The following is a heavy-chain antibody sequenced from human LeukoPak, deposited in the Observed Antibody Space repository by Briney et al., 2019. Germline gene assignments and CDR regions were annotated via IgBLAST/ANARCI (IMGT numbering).Heavy chain of an antibody. V-gene: IGHV4-39*01. CDR1: GGSISSSRYY. CDR3: ARHSKELLLFDY. Sequence: SETLSLTCTVSGGSISSSRYYWGWIRQPPGKGLEWIGSIYYSGSTYYNPSLKSRVTISVDTSKNQFSLKLSSVTAADTAVYYCARHSKELLLFDYWGQGTLVTVSS. CDR2: IYYSGST. J-gene: IGHJ4*02. D-gene: IGHD1-26*01.